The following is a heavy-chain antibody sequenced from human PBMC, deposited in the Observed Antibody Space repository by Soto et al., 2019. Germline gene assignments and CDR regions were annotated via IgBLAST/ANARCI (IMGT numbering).Heavy chain of an antibody. CDR1: GYTFTNYW. CDR3: VRPNFGELTHFDF. J-gene: IGHJ4*02. CDR2: IFPGDYDT. Sequence: PGESLKISCQAVGYTFTNYWIGWVRQTPGKGLEWMGIIFPGDYDTRYNPSFEGQVTVSADESISTAYLQWNTLKASDNAMYYCVRPNFGELTHFDFWGQGTLVTVSS. V-gene: IGHV5-51*01. D-gene: IGHD3-16*01.